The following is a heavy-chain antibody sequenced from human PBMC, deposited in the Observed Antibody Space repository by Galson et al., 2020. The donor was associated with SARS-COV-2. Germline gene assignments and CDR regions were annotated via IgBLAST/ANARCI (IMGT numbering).Heavy chain of an antibody. CDR3: ARDWSTSRRGAFDI. V-gene: IGHV1-18*01. J-gene: IGHJ3*02. D-gene: IGHD3-3*01. Sequence: ASVKVYCKSSGYTFNTYGISWVRQAPGQGLEWMGWISPNSGNTYYAQKFQGRVTLTRDKFTSTVYMDLRGLTSDDTAVYYCARDWSTSRRGAFDIWGQGTQVTVSS. CDR2: ISPNSGNT. CDR1: GYTFNTYG.